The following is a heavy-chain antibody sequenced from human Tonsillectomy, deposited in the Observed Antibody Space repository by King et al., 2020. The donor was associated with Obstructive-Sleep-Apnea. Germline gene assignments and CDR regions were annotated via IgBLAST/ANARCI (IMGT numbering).Heavy chain of an antibody. J-gene: IGHJ3*01. D-gene: IGHD2-2*01. CDR1: GFTFRTYG. CDR2: IRFDGSYK. V-gene: IGHV3-30*02. CDR3: AKDKRDQLLSNDAFDF. Sequence: QLVQSGGGVVQPGGSLRLSCAASGFTFRTYGMHWVRQAPGKGLEWVAFIRFDGSYKTYADSVKGRFTISRDNSKNTLYLQMNSLRAEDTAVYSCAKDKRDQLLSNDAFDFWGQGTMVTVSS.